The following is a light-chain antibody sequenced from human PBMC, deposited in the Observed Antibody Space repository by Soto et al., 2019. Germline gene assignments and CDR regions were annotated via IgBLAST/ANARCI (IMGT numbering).Light chain of an antibody. Sequence: EIVLTQSPATLSLSPGERATLSCRASQSVSSYLAWYQQKPGQAPRLLIYDASNRATGIPARFGGSGSGTDFTLTISSLEPEDFAVDYCQQRSNWLTVGGGTKVEIK. CDR2: DAS. CDR1: QSVSSY. CDR3: QQRSNWLT. J-gene: IGKJ4*01. V-gene: IGKV3-11*01.